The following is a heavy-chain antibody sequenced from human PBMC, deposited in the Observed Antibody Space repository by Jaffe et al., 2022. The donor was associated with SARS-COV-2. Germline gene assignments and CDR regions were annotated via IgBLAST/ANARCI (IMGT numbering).Heavy chain of an antibody. Sequence: QVQLQESGPGLVKPSETLSLTCTVSGGSVNSYYWSWIRQPPGKGLEWIGYIYNSGSTNHNPSLKSRVTISLDTSKNQFSLKLNSVTAADTAVYYCARGLGGGDWGYYYSGMDVWGQGTTVTVSS. D-gene: IGHD2-21*02. CDR2: IYNSGST. V-gene: IGHV4-59*02. CDR1: GGSVNSYY. J-gene: IGHJ6*02. CDR3: ARGLGGGDWGYYYSGMDV.